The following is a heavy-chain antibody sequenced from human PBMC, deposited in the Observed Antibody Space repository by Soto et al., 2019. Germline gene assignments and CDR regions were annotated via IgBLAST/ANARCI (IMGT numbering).Heavy chain of an antibody. Sequence: QITLKESGPTLVRPTQTLTLTCTVSGFSLDTWGVGVGWIRQSPGKAPEWLALIYWDDDKRYSPSLKNRLTINKDTSKNQVVLTLTNMDPVYTVTYYCARALGSWGSYYFDHGGQGTLVTVSS. J-gene: IGHJ4*02. CDR1: GFSLDTWGVG. D-gene: IGHD3-16*01. V-gene: IGHV2-5*02. CDR3: ARALGSWGSYYFDH. CDR2: IYWDDDK.